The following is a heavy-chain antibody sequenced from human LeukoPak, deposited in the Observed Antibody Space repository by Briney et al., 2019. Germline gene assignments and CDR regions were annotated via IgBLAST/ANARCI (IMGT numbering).Heavy chain of an antibody. CDR1: GGSISSSSYS. V-gene: IGHV4-39*01. Sequence: SETLSLTCTVSGGSISSSSYSWGWIRQPPGKGLEWIGSIYYSGSTYYNPSLKSRVTISVDTTKNQFSLKLSSVTAADTAVYYCARDYGYYYFDYWGQGTLVTVSS. D-gene: IGHD4-17*01. CDR2: IYYSGST. CDR3: ARDYGYYYFDY. J-gene: IGHJ4*02.